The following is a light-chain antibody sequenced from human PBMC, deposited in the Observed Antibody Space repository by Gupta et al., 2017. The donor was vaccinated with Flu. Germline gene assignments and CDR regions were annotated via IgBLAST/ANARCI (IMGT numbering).Light chain of an antibody. CDR1: SGHSSNA. V-gene: IGLV4-69*01. Sequence: SGHSSNANAWHQQQPEKGPRYLMKVNGDGSYNKGDGIPARFSGSSSGAERYLIISSLQSEDEADYYCQTWGTGIRVFGGGTKLTV. CDR3: QTWGTGIRV. CDR2: VNGDGSY. J-gene: IGLJ2*01.